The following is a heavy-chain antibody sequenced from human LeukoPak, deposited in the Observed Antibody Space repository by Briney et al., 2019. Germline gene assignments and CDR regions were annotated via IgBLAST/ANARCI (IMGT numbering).Heavy chain of an antibody. CDR3: ARGRSRVFDY. J-gene: IGHJ4*02. Sequence: PSETLSLTCAVYGGSFSGYYWSWIRQPPGKGLEWIGEINHSGSTNYNPSLKSRVTISVDTSKNQFSLKLSSVTAADTAVYYCARGRSRVFDYWGQGTLVTVSS. V-gene: IGHV4-34*09. CDR2: INHSGST. D-gene: IGHD2-2*01. CDR1: GGSFSGYY.